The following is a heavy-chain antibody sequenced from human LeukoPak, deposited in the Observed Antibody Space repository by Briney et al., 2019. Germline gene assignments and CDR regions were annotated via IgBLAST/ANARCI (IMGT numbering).Heavy chain of an antibody. V-gene: IGHV3-30*18. CDR1: GFTFSNYG. J-gene: IGHJ4*02. CDR2: FSYDGSDK. CDR3: AKTSREFRDSSGGYDY. Sequence: GGSLRLSCEASGFTFSNYGMHWVRQAPGRGLEWVAIFSYDGSDKYYADSVKGRFTISRDNSKSTLYLHMNSLRSEDTAVYYCAKTSREFRDSSGGYDYWGQGILVTVSS. D-gene: IGHD3-22*01.